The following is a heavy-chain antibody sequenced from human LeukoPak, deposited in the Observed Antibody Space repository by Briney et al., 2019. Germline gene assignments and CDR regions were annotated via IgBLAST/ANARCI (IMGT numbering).Heavy chain of an antibody. CDR3: ARGERYDFHLDY. J-gene: IGHJ4*02. Sequence: PSETLSLTCAVSGGSINSGAYSWSWIRQPPGKGLEWIGCISYSGNTYYNPSLKSRVTISVGTSKNQFSLKLSSVPAADTAVYYCARGERYDFHLDYWGQGTLVTVSS. CDR1: GGSINSGAYS. V-gene: IGHV4-30-4*07. CDR2: ISYSGNT. D-gene: IGHD3-3*01.